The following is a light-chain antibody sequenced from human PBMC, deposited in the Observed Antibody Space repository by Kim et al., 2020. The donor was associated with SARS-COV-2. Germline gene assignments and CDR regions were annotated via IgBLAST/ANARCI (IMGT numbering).Light chain of an antibody. CDR1: NIGSKS. CDR3: QVWDASTDVV. Sequence: ALGQTARISCGGNNIGSKSVHWYQQRPGQAPVLVIYRDSKRPSGIPERFSGSNSGNTATLTISRAQAGDETNYYCQVWDASTDVVFGGGTQLTVL. J-gene: IGLJ2*01. V-gene: IGLV3-9*01. CDR2: RDS.